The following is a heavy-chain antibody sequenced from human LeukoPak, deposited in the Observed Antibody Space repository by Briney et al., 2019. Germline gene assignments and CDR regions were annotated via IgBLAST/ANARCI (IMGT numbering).Heavy chain of an antibody. CDR1: GFTFSSYA. J-gene: IGHJ2*01. D-gene: IGHD5-12*01. CDR2: IPGSGGAT. V-gene: IGHV3-23*01. CDR3: ARGYAGGYFDL. Sequence: PGGSLRLSCEASGFTFSSYAIRWVRQAPGTGLEWVSSIPGSGGATYYADSVRGRFSISRDSSKNTVYLQMNSLRDEDTAVYYCARGYAGGYFDLWGRGTLVTVSS.